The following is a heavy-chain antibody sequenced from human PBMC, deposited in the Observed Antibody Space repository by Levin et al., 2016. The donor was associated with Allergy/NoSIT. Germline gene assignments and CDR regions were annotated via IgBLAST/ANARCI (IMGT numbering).Heavy chain of an antibody. J-gene: IGHJ4*02. Sequence: GESLKISCTASGFTFGDYAMSWVRQAPGKGLEWVGLIRSNTYGGTEYAASVKDRFTISRDDSTSTAYLQMNSLKTEDTAVYYCARPARGAPGKRETLDYWGQGTLVTVAS. CDR3: ARPARGAPGKRETLDY. V-gene: IGHV3-49*04. CDR2: IRSNTYGGT. D-gene: IGHD6-13*01. CDR1: GFTFGDYA.